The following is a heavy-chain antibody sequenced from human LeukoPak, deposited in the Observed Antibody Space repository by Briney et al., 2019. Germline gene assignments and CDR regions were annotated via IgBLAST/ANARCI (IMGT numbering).Heavy chain of an antibody. V-gene: IGHV4-31*03. Sequence: SQTLSLTCTVSGGSISSGGYYWSWIRQHPGKGLEWIGYIYYSGSTYYNPSLKSRVTISVDTSKNQFSLKLSSVTAADTAVYYCAREKLYHYDSSGYLGYFDYWGQGTLVTVSS. CDR3: AREKLYHYDSSGYLGYFDY. D-gene: IGHD3-22*01. CDR1: GGSISSGGYY. J-gene: IGHJ4*02. CDR2: IYYSGST.